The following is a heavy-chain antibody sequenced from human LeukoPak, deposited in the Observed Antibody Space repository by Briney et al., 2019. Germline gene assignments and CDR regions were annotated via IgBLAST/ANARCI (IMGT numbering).Heavy chain of an antibody. CDR1: GGSISSSNW. CDR3: ARGVVPAAMRAYDAFDI. CDR2: IYHSGST. D-gene: IGHD2-2*01. V-gene: IGHV4-4*02. Sequence: MPSETLSLTCAVSGGSISSSNWWSWVRQPPGQGLEWIGEIYHSGSTNYNPSLKSRVTISVDKSKNQFSLKLSSVTAADTAVYYCARGVVPAAMRAYDAFDIWGQGTMVTVSS. J-gene: IGHJ3*02.